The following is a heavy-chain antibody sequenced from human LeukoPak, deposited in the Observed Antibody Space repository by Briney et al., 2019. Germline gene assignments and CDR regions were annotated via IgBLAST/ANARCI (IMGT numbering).Heavy chain of an antibody. J-gene: IGHJ4*02. D-gene: IGHD5-18*01. CDR3: ARGCRYSYGSSEY. CDR1: GYSFTSYW. CDR2: IYPDDADT. Sequence: GESLKISCKGSGYSFTSYWIGWARQMPGKGLEWMGIIYPDDADTRYSPSFQGQVTMSADKSITTAYLQWSSLKASDPAMYYCARGCRYSYGSSEYWGQGTLVTVSS. V-gene: IGHV5-51*01.